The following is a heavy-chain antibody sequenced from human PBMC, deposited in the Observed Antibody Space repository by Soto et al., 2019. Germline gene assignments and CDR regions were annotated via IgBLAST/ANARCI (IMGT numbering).Heavy chain of an antibody. J-gene: IGHJ6*02. D-gene: IGHD3-3*01. CDR2: INHSGST. CDR1: GGSFSGYY. CDR3: ARGRRLIYDFWSGQIYGMDV. V-gene: IGHV4-34*01. Sequence: QVQLQQWGAGLLKPSETLSLTCAVYGGSFSGYYWSWIRQPPGKGLEWIGEINHSGSTNYNPSLKSRVTISVDTSKNQFSLKLSSVTAADTAVYYCARGRRLIYDFWSGQIYGMDVWGQGTTVTVSS.